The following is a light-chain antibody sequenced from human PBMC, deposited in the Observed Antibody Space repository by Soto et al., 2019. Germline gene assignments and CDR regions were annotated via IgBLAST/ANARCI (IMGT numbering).Light chain of an antibody. J-gene: IGKJ1*01. V-gene: IGKV3-15*01. Sequence: EIAVTQSPATLSVSPGERATLSCRASQSVNTNFAWYQQKPGQAPRLLIYGASTRATGIPARFSGSGSGTEFTLTISSLQSGDFAVYYCQQYNNWPSWTFGQGTKVDIK. CDR1: QSVNTN. CDR3: QQYNNWPSWT. CDR2: GAS.